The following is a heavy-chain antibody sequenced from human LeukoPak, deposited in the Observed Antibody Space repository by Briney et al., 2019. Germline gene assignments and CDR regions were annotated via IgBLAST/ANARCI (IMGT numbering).Heavy chain of an antibody. J-gene: IGHJ4*02. V-gene: IGHV3-30*18. CDR1: GFTFSSYG. CDR3: AKGRGIAAAIDY. CDR2: ISYDGSNK. Sequence: PGGSLRLSCAASGFTFSSYGMHWVRQAPGKGLEWVAVISYDGSNKYYADSVKGRFTISRDNSKNTLYLQMNSLRAEDTAVYYCAKGRGIAAAIDYWGQGTLVTVSS. D-gene: IGHD6-13*01.